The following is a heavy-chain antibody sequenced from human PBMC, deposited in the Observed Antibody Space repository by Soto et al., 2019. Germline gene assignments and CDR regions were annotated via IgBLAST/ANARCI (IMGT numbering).Heavy chain of an antibody. CDR3: ARGNGGGWFDP. CDR2: IYYSGST. D-gene: IGHD1-1*01. Sequence: QVQLQESGPGLVKPSETLSLTCTVSGGSISSYYWSWIRQPPGKGLEWIGDIYYSGSTNYNPSLKRRVTISVDTSKNQFSLELSPVTAADTAVYYCARGNGGGWFDPWGQGTLVTVSS. CDR1: GGSISSYY. J-gene: IGHJ5*02. V-gene: IGHV4-59*01.